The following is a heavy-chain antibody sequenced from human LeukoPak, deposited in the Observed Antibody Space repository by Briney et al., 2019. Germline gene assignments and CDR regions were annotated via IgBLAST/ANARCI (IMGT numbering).Heavy chain of an antibody. Sequence: GGSLRLSCTASGFTFGDYAMSWVRQAPGKGLEWVGFIRSKTYGGTTEYAASVKGRFTISRDDSKSIAYLQMNSLKTEDTAVYYCTRDYSTSWYFGAFDIWGQGTMVTVSS. CDR2: IRSKTYGGTT. CDR1: GFTFGDYA. V-gene: IGHV3-49*04. J-gene: IGHJ3*02. CDR3: TRDYSTSWYFGAFDI. D-gene: IGHD6-13*01.